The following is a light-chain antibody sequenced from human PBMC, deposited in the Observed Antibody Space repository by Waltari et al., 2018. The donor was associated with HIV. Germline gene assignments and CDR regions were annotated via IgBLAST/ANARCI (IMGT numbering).Light chain of an antibody. CDR1: SSDVGGYNY. V-gene: IGLV2-14*01. J-gene: IGLJ3*02. Sequence: QSALTQPASVSGSPGQSITISCTGTSSDVGGYNYVSWYQQHPGKAPTLMIYEVSYRPAGFPNRFSGYKSGNTASLTISGLQAEDEADYYCSSYTSTSTVFGGGTKLTVL. CDR2: EVS. CDR3: SSYTSTSTV.